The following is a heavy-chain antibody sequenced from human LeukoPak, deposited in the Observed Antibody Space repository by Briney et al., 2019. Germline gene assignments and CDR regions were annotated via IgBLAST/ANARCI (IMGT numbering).Heavy chain of an antibody. J-gene: IGHJ4*02. CDR2: IYTSGST. D-gene: IGHD1-26*01. Sequence: PSETLSLTCTVSGGSISSYYWSWIRQPAGKGLEWIGRIYTSGSTNYNPSLKSRVTMSVDTSKNQFSLKLSSVTAADTAVYYCARGESVGATTRFDYWGQGTLVTVSS. V-gene: IGHV4-4*07. CDR3: ARGESVGATTRFDY. CDR1: GGSISSYY.